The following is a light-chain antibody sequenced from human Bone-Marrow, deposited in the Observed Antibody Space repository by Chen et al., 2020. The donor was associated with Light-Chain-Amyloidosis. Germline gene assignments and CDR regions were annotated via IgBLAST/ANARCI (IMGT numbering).Light chain of an antibody. V-gene: IGLV3-21*02. CDR1: NIGTTS. CDR3: QVWDRSSDRPV. J-gene: IGLJ3*02. CDR2: DDS. Sequence: SYVLTQPSSVSVAPGQTATIACGGNNIGTTSVHWYQQTPGQAPLLVVYDDSDRASGIPERLSGSNSGNTATLNISRVKAGDEADYCCQVWDRSSDRPVFGGGTKLTVL.